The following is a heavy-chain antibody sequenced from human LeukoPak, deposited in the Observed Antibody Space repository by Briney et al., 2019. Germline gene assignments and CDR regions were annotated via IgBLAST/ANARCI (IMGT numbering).Heavy chain of an antibody. Sequence: GALRLSCAASGFMFSSYWMTWVRQAPGKGLEWVANMNQDGSENYYVDSVKGRFTISRDNAKNSLYLQMNSLRAEDTAVYYCAGGDYDYFDYWGQGTLVTVSS. CDR2: MNQDGSEN. D-gene: IGHD4-17*01. V-gene: IGHV3-7*01. CDR3: AGGDYDYFDY. CDR1: GFMFSSYW. J-gene: IGHJ4*02.